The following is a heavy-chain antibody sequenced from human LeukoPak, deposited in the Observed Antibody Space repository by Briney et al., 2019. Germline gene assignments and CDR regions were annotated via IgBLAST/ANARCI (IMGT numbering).Heavy chain of an antibody. D-gene: IGHD5-24*01. CDR3: ARSRYNLDY. Sequence: GGALRLSCAASGFTFSSYDMHWVRQAPGKGPEWVAIICDDGSNENYADSVKGGFTISRDNSKKTLYLQMTSLRAEATAVYYCARSRYNLDYWGQGTLVTVSS. CDR2: ICDDGSNE. CDR1: GFTFSSYD. V-gene: IGHV3-33*01. J-gene: IGHJ4*02.